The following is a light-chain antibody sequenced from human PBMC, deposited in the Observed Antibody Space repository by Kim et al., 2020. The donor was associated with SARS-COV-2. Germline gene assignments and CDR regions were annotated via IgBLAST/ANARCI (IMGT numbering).Light chain of an antibody. CDR2: DAS. CDR1: QGISNH. CDR3: QKYDSAPCT. V-gene: IGKV1-27*01. Sequence: DIQMTQSPSSLSASVGDGVTITCRASQGISNHLAWYQQKPGKVPQVLIYDASALQSGVPSRFSGSRSGTDFTLTISSLQPEDVATYYCQKYDSAPCTFGQGTKVDIK. J-gene: IGKJ1*01.